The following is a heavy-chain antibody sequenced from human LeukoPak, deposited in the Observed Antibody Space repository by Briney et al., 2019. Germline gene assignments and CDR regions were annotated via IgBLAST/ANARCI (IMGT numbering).Heavy chain of an antibody. V-gene: IGHV3-11*03. Sequence: PGGSLRLSCAASGFTFSDYYMSWIRQAPGKGLEWVSYIRSSSSYTNYADSVKGRFTISRDNAKNSLYLQMNSLRAEDTAVYYCARWSAIRGYSYGYLDPWGQGTLVTVSS. J-gene: IGHJ5*02. CDR3: ARWSAIRGYSYGYLDP. CDR2: IRSSSSYT. CDR1: GFTFSDYY. D-gene: IGHD5-18*01.